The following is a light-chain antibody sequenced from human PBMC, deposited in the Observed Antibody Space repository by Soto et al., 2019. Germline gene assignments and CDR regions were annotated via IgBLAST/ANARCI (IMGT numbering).Light chain of an antibody. CDR2: AAS. Sequence: DIQMTQSPSSLSASVRDRVTITCRASQSISTYLNWYQQKPGKVPKLLIYAASTLQSGVPSRFRGSGSVTDFTLTISSLQPEDFATYYCQQSYNSPWTFAQGTKVEIK. J-gene: IGKJ1*01. CDR1: QSISTY. CDR3: QQSYNSPWT. V-gene: IGKV1-39*01.